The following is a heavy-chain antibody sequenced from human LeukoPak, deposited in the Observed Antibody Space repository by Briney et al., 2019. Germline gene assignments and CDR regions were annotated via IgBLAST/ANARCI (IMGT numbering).Heavy chain of an antibody. CDR2: IRSKASGGTT. J-gene: IGHJ4*02. CDR3: TRHQVTYYYDSSGYYPDY. V-gene: IGHV3-49*04. Sequence: GGSLRLSCAASGFTFSSYSVNWVRQAPGKGLEWVGFIRSKASGGTTEYAASVKGRFTISRDDSKSIAYLQMNSLKTEDTAVYYCTRHQVTYYYDSSGYYPDYWGQGTLVTVSS. CDR1: GFTFSSYS. D-gene: IGHD3-22*01.